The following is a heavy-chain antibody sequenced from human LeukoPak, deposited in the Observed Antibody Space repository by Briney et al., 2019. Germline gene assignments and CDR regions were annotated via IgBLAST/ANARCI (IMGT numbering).Heavy chain of an antibody. Sequence: GGSLRLSCAASGFTFSSYSMNWVRQAPGKGLEWVSSISSSSSYICYADSVKGRFTISRDNAKNSLYLQMNSLRAEDTAVYYCARDAPVLRYFDWLENWFDPWGQGTLVTVSS. V-gene: IGHV3-21*01. J-gene: IGHJ5*02. CDR1: GFTFSSYS. CDR2: ISSSSSYI. CDR3: ARDAPVLRYFDWLENWFDP. D-gene: IGHD3-9*01.